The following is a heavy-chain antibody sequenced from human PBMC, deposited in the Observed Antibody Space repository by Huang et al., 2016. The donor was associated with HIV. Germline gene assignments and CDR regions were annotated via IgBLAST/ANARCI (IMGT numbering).Heavy chain of an antibody. V-gene: IGHV3-74*01. CDR2: IKSDGSST. Sequence: EVQLVESGGGLVQPGGSLRLSCAASGFSISSYWRPWGRQAPGKGVVWVSRIKSDGSSTSYADSVKGRFTISRDNAKNTLYLQMNSLRAEDTAVYYCARDPRIQSWLNFFDYWGQGTLVSVSS. CDR1: GFSISSYW. J-gene: IGHJ4*02. CDR3: ARDPRIQSWLNFFDY. D-gene: IGHD3-22*01.